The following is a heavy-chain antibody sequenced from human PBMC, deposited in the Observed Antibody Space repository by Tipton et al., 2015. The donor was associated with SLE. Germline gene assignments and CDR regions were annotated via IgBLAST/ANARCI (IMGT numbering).Heavy chain of an antibody. CDR2: ISSSSSYI. D-gene: IGHD3-22*01. V-gene: IGHV3-21*01. CDR3: ARVPRPDSSGSPLGY. J-gene: IGHJ4*02. CDR1: GFTFSSYS. Sequence: SLRLSCAASGFTFSSYSMNWVRQAPGKGLEWVSSISSSSSYIYYADSVKGRFTISRDNAKNPLYLQMNSLRAEDTAVYYCARVPRPDSSGSPLGYWGQGTLVTVSS.